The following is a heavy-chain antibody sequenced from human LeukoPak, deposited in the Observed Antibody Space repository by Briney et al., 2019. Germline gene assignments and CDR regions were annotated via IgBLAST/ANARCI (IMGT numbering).Heavy chain of an antibody. CDR3: AREGPSYDDAFDI. D-gene: IGHD5-12*01. CDR2: TNHSGST. CDR1: GGSFSGYY. Sequence: SETLSLTCAVYGGSFSGYYWSWIRQPPGKGLEWIGETNHSGSTNYNPSLKSRVTISVDTSKNQFSLKLSSVTAADTAVYYCAREGPSYDDAFDIWGQGTMVTVSS. V-gene: IGHV4-34*01. J-gene: IGHJ3*02.